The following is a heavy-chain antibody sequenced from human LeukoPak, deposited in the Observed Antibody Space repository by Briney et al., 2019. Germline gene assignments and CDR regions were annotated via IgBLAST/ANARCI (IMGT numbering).Heavy chain of an antibody. CDR2: ISSSSTYI. V-gene: IGHV3-21*01. CDR3: ARDYIAYDPLDY. D-gene: IGHD3-3*01. J-gene: IGHJ4*02. CDR1: GFTFSSYN. Sequence: GGSLRLSCAASGFTFSSYNMNWVRQAPGKGMEWVSSISSSSTYIYYTDSVRGRFTISRDNAKNSLYLQMNSLRAEDTAVYWCARDYIAYDPLDYWGQGTLVTVSS.